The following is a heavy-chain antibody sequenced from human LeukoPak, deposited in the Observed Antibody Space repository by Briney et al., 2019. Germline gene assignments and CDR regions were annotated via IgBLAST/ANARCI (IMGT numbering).Heavy chain of an antibody. V-gene: IGHV1-46*02. Sequence: ASVKVSCKASGYTFNSYGISWVRQAPGQGLEWMGMINPSGGSTGYAQKFQGRVTMTRDMSTSTVYMELSSLRSEDTAVFYCARRAQVERRHSQFDYWGQGTLVTVSS. CDR3: ARRAQVERRHSQFDY. CDR1: GYTFNSYG. J-gene: IGHJ4*02. D-gene: IGHD1-1*01. CDR2: INPSGGST.